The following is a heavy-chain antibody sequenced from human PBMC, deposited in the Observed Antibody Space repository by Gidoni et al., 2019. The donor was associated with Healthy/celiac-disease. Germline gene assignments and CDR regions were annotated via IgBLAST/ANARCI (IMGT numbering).Heavy chain of an antibody. CDR2: IKSKTDGGTT. Sequence: EVQLVASGGGLVKPGGSLRLDCEASGFNFSHAWMRWVRQAPGKGLEWVGRIKSKTDGGTTDYAAPVKGRFTSSRDDSKNTLYLQMNSRKTEDTAVYYCTTDRLFYYYDSSGYTLPDYWGQGTLVTVSS. D-gene: IGHD3-22*01. CDR3: TTDRLFYYYDSSGYTLPDY. CDR1: GFNFSHAW. J-gene: IGHJ4*02. V-gene: IGHV3-15*01.